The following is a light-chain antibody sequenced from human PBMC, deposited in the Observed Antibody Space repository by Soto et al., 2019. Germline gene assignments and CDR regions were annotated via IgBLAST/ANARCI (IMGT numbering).Light chain of an antibody. V-gene: IGLV2-11*01. CDR1: NSDVGGYIY. Sequence: QSVLTQARSVSGSPRQSVTISCTGTNSDVGGYIYVSWYQQHPGKAPKLMMFDVSKRPSGVPDRFSGSKSDNTASLTISGLQAEDEADYFCCSYAGNYTYVFGTGTKVTVL. CDR2: DVS. J-gene: IGLJ1*01. CDR3: CSYAGNYTYV.